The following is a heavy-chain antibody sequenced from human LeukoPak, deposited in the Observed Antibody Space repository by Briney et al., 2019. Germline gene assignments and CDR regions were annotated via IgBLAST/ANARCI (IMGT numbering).Heavy chain of an antibody. J-gene: IGHJ3*02. CDR1: GGSISSSSYY. V-gene: IGHV4-39*07. CDR2: IYYSGST. Sequence: SETLSLTCTVSGGSISSSSYYWGWIRQPPGKGLEWTGSIYYSGSTYYNPSLKSRVTISVDTSKNQSSLKLSSVTAADTAGYYCARGNDCGGDCYAFDIWGQGKMVTVSS. D-gene: IGHD2-21*01. CDR3: ARGNDCGGDCYAFDI.